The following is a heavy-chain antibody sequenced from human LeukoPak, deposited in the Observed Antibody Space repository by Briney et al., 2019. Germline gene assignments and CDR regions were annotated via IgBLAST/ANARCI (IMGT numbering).Heavy chain of an antibody. CDR1: GITFSNYA. CDR2: ITSSSDYT. V-gene: IGHV3-21*01. J-gene: IGHJ4*02. D-gene: IGHD4-17*01. CDR3: AGGTTVTTR. Sequence: PGGSLRLSCAASGITFSNYAMNWVRQAPGKGLEWVSSITSSSDYTYYADSVKGRFTISRDNAKDSLYLQMNSLRAEDTAVYYCAGGTTVTTRWGQGTLVTVSS.